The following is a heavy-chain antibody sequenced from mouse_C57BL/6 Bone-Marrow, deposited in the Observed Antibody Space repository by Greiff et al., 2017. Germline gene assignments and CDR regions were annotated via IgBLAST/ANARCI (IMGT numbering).Heavy chain of an antibody. J-gene: IGHJ2*01. D-gene: IGHD2-4*01. V-gene: IGHV1-81*01. CDR1: GYTFTSYG. CDR3: ARDDYDGVYFDY. CDR2: IYPRSGNT. Sequence: VKLMESGAELARPGASVKLSCKASGYTFTSYGISWVKQRTGQGLEWIGEIYPRSGNTYYNEKFKGKATLTADKSSSTAYMELRSLTSEDSAVYLGARDDYDGVYFDYWGEGTTLTVSS.